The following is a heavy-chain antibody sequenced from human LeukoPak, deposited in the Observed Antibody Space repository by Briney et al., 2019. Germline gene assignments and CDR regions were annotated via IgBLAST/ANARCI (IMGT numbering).Heavy chain of an antibody. J-gene: IGHJ4*02. CDR2: IWFDGSHQ. D-gene: IGHD1-1*01. CDR1: GFTFNICG. V-gene: IGHV3-33*01. Sequence: GGSLRLSCAASGFTFNICGMHWVRQAPGKGLEWVAAIWFDGSHQYYADSVMGRFTISRDNSKNTLYLQMNSLRVEDTAVYYCARTGYLDTWGQGTLVTVST. CDR3: ARTGYLDT.